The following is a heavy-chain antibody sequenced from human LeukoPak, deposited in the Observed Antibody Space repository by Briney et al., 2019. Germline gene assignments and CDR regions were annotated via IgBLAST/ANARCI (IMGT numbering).Heavy chain of an antibody. D-gene: IGHD3-10*01. CDR3: ASYYASGVSAYNYYGMDV. V-gene: IGHV4-38-2*01. J-gene: IGHJ6*04. CDR1: GHSISTGYY. CDR2: LSHNRGT. Sequence: SETLSLTCAVSGHSISTGYYCGWFRQPPGKGLEWFGRLSHNRGTYYNPSLKSRVTLSMDTSKNQISLRLTSVTAADTAVYYCASYYASGVSAYNYYGMDVWGKGTTVTVSS.